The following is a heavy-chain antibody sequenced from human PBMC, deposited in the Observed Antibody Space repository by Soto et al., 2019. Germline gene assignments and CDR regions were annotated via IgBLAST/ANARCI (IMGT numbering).Heavy chain of an antibody. J-gene: IGHJ4*02. CDR1: GRSFSGHY. CDR3: TRSCEGTAGTWYFDY. V-gene: IGHV4-34*01. CDR2: INHRGST. Sequence: PPETLSLTCAVYGRSFSGHYWSWIRQPPGKGLEWIGEINHRGSTNSNPSLKSRVAISVDRSKNQFSLKLSSVTAADTAVYYCTRSCEGTAGTWYFDYWGQGALVTVSA. D-gene: IGHD6-13*01.